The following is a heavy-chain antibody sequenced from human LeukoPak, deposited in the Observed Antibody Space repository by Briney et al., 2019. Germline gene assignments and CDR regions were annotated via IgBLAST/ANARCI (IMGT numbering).Heavy chain of an antibody. CDR2: IKQDGSEK. CDR3: ASWGGAAANGYFDY. J-gene: IGHJ4*02. Sequence: SGGSLRLSCAASGFTFSSYWMSWVRQAPGKGLEWVANIKQDGSEKYYVDSVKGRFTISRDNAKNSLYLQMNSLRAEDTAVYYCASWGGAAANGYFDYWGQGTLVTVSS. D-gene: IGHD6-13*01. V-gene: IGHV3-7*01. CDR1: GFTFSSYW.